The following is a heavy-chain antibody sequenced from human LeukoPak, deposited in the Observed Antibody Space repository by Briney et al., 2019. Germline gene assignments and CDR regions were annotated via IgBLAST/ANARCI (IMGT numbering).Heavy chain of an antibody. V-gene: IGHV1-46*01. J-gene: IGHJ4*02. D-gene: IGHD4-23*01. Sequence: ASVKVSCKASEHTFTSYHIHWVRQAPGQGLEWMGMINPSGGSTTYAQEFQGRVTMTRDTSTSTVYMELSSLRSEDTAVYYCARALDFGGNDFDYWGQGTLVTVSS. CDR3: ARALDFGGNDFDY. CDR1: EHTFTSYH. CDR2: INPSGGST.